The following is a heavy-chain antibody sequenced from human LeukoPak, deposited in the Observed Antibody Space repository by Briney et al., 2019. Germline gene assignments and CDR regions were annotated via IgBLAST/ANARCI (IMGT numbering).Heavy chain of an antibody. CDR3: ARGGSGSYYKLGY. D-gene: IGHD3-10*01. Sequence: GGSLRLSCAASGFTFSSYSMNWVRQAPGKGLEWVSYISVSISPIYYTDSVKGRFTISRDNAKNSLYLQMNSLRAEDTAVYYCARGGSGSYYKLGYWGQGTLVTVSS. V-gene: IGHV3-48*04. J-gene: IGHJ4*02. CDR1: GFTFSSYS. CDR2: ISVSISPI.